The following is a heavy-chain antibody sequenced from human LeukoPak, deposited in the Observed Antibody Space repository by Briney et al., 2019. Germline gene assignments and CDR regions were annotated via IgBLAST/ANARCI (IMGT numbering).Heavy chain of an antibody. Sequence: ASVKVSCKASVYTFTKSDYMHWVRQAPGQGLEWMGIINPSDGTTFYAQKFQGRVTMTRDTSTNTVYMELSSLRSEDTAVFYCARGPTDMDFDYWGQGSLVTVSS. CDR1: VYTFTKSDY. J-gene: IGHJ4*02. V-gene: IGHV1-46*01. CDR3: ARGPTDMDFDY. CDR2: INPSDGTT.